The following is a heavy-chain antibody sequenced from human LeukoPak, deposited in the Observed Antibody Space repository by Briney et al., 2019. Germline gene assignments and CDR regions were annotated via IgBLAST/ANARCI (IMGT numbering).Heavy chain of an antibody. Sequence: SQTLSLTCAISGDSVSSNSAAWNWIRQSPSRGLEWLGRRYYRSKWYNDYAVSVKSRITINPDTSKNQFSLQLNSVTPEDTAVYYCAREAVPSGEKSRHYYYYYMDVWGKGTTVTVSS. D-gene: IGHD3-16*01. CDR2: RYYRSKWYN. J-gene: IGHJ6*03. V-gene: IGHV6-1*01. CDR1: GDSVSSNSAA. CDR3: AREAVPSGEKSRHYYYYYMDV.